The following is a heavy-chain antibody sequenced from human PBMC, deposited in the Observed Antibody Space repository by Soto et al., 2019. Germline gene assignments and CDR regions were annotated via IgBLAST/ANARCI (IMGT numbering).Heavy chain of an antibody. J-gene: IGHJ4*02. CDR2: ISYDGSNK. V-gene: IGHV3-30-3*01. CDR1: GFTLSSYA. Sequence: GGSLRLSCAASGFTLSSYAMHWVRQAPGKGLEWVAVISYDGSNKYYADSVKGRFTISRDNSKNTLYLQMNSLRAEDTAVYYCARAGGTPYYFDYWGQGTLVTVSS. CDR3: ARAGGTPYYFDY. D-gene: IGHD3-16*01.